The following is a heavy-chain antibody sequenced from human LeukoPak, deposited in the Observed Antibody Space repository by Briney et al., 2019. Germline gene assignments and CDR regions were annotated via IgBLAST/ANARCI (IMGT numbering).Heavy chain of an antibody. V-gene: IGHV5-51*01. D-gene: IGHD3-10*01. J-gene: IGHJ6*02. Sequence: GEPLKISCKGSGYSFTSYWIGWVRQMPGKGLEWMGIIYPGDSDTRYSPSFQGQVTISADKSISTAYLQWSSLKASDTAMYYCARSADGSGSYGYYYYGMDVWGQGTTVTVSS. CDR2: IYPGDSDT. CDR1: GYSFTSYW. CDR3: ARSADGSGSYGYYYYGMDV.